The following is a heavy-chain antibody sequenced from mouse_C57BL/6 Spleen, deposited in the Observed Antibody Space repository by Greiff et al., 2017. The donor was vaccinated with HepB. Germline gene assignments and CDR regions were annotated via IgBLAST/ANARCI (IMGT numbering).Heavy chain of an antibody. CDR3: ARMRDDGYWYFDG. V-gene: IGHV1-64*01. CDR2: IHPNSGST. D-gene: IGHD2-3*01. J-gene: IGHJ1*03. Sequence: QVQLQQPGAELVKPGASVKLSCKASGYTFTSYWMHWVKQRPGQGLEWIGMIHPNSGSTNYNEKFKSKATLTVDKSSSTAYMQLSSLTSEDSAVYYCARMRDDGYWYFDGWGTGATVTVSS. CDR1: GYTFTSYW.